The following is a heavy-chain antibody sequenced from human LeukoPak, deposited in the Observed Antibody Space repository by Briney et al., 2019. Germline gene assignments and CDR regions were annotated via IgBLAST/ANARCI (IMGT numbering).Heavy chain of an antibody. Sequence: PGGSLRPSCAASGFTFSSYGMSWVRQAPGKGLEWVSTIGGSGVTTYYADSVKGRFTISRDNSKNTLYLQMSSLRAEDTAVYYCAKVVDSSSSFWGQGTLVTVSS. CDR3: AKVVDSSSSF. V-gene: IGHV3-23*01. J-gene: IGHJ4*02. CDR1: GFTFSSYG. D-gene: IGHD6-13*01. CDR2: IGGSGVTT.